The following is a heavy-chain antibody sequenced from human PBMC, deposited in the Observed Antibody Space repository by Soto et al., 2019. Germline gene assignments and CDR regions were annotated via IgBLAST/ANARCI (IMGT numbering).Heavy chain of an antibody. Sequence: ESGPTLVNPTQTLTLTCTFSGFSLSTSGMCVSWIRQPPAKALEWLARIDWDDDKYYSTSLKTRLTISKNTSKNQVVLTMTNMGPVDTAPYYCARIRLLDYALDFWGQGTLVTVSS. D-gene: IGHD4-17*01. V-gene: IGHV2-70*11. CDR3: ARIRLLDYALDF. CDR2: IDWDDDK. J-gene: IGHJ4*02. CDR1: GFSLSTSGMC.